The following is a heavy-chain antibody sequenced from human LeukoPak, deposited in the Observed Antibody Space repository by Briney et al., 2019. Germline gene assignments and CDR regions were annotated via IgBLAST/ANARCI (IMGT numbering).Heavy chain of an antibody. D-gene: IGHD3-22*01. CDR3: ATTGLLLNYYDSSGYYYQKKYFQH. V-gene: IGHV3-23*01. J-gene: IGHJ1*01. CDR1: GFTFSSYA. CDR2: ISGSGGST. Sequence: PGGSLRLSCAASGFTFSSYAMSWVRQAPGKGLEWVSAISGSGGSTYYADSVKGRFTISRDNSKNTLYLQMNSLRAEDTAVYYCATTGLLLNYYDSSGYYYQKKYFQHWGQGTLVTVSS.